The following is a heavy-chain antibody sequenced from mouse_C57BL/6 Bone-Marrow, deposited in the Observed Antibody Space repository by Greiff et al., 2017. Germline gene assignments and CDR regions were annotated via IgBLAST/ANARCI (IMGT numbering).Heavy chain of an antibody. V-gene: IGHV1-42*01. D-gene: IGHD1-1*01. J-gene: IGHJ4*01. CDR1: GFSFTGYY. CDR2: INPSTGGT. Sequence: EVQLMESGPELVKPGASVKISCKASGFSFTGYYMNWVKQSTEKSLEWIGEINPSTGGTTYTQKFKAKATLTVDKSSSTAYMQLKSLTSEDSAVYDCARRTVVELDYWGQGTSVTVSA. CDR3: ARRTVVELDY.